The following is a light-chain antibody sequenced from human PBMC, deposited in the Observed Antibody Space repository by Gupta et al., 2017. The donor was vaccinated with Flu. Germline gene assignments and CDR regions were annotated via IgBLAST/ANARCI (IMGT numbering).Light chain of an antibody. CDR2: EVS. J-gene: IGLJ1*01. V-gene: IGLV2-18*01. CDR3: SLYTSSSTFGV. Sequence: SSDVGNYNRVSWYQQPPGTAPKLMIYEVSNRPSGVPDRFSGSKSGNTASLTISGLQAEDEADYYCSLYTSSSTFGVFGTGTKVTVL. CDR1: SSDVGNYNR.